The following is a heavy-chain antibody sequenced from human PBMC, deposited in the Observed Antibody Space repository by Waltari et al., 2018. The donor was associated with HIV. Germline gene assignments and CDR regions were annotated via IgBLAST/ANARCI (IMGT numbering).Heavy chain of an antibody. D-gene: IGHD1-26*01. J-gene: IGHJ6*02. Sequence: EVHLMESGGGLVKPGRSLRLSCRGSGFTFGDYGLSWFRQAPGKGLEWVGFITSEAYGGTAEYAGSVTDRFTISREDSKSTAYMQMNRLESEDTGVYFCSRPSGPLHSYGMDVWGQGTTVIVSS. CDR1: GFTFGDYG. CDR3: SRPSGPLHSYGMDV. V-gene: IGHV3-49*05. CDR2: ITSEAYGGTA.